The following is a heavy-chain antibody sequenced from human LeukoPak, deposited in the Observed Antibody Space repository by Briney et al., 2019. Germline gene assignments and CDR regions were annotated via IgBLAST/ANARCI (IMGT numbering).Heavy chain of an antibody. Sequence: SETLSLTCAVYGGSFSGYYWSWIRQPPGKGLEWIGSIYHSGSTYYNPSLKSRVTISVDTSKNQFSLKLSSVTAADTAVYYCARLIVGGAFDIWGQGTMVTVSS. CDR1: GGSFSGYY. V-gene: IGHV4-34*01. CDR2: IYHSGST. CDR3: ARLIVGGAFDI. D-gene: IGHD1-26*01. J-gene: IGHJ3*02.